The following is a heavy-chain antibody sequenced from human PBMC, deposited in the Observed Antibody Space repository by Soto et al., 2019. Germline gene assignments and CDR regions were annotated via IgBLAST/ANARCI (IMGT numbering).Heavy chain of an antibody. V-gene: IGHV5-51*01. D-gene: IGHD2-2*02. CDR2: IYPGDSDT. CDR3: ARGREGYCSSTFCYTRYGTEG. J-gene: IGHJ6*04. Sequence: ESLNIYCKGSGYSFTSYWIGWVRQMPGKGLEWMGIIYPGDSDTRYSPSFQGQVTISADKSISTAYLQWSSLKASDTAMYYCARGREGYCSSTFCYTRYGTEGWGKVTT. CDR1: GYSFTSYW.